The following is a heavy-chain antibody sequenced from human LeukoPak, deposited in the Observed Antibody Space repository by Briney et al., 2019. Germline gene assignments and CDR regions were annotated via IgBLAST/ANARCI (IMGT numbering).Heavy chain of an antibody. CDR2: ISANDGNT. V-gene: IGHV1-18*01. J-gene: IGHJ6*02. CDR3: ARTSGSYFYYYGMDV. Sequence: ASVKVSCKASGYTFTSYGISWVRQAPGQGLEWMGWISANDGNTDYPQKLQGRVTMTTDTSTSTAYMELRSLRSDDTAVYYCARTSGSYFYYYGMDVWGQGTTVTVSS. CDR1: GYTFTSYG. D-gene: IGHD1-26*01.